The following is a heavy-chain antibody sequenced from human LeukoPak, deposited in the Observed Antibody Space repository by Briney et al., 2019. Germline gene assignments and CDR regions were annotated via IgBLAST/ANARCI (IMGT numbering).Heavy chain of an antibody. CDR1: GFTLSSYD. Sequence: GGSLRLSCAASGFTLSSYDMHWVRQATGKGLEWVSAIGTAGDTYYPGSVKGRFTISRENAKNSLYLQMSSLRAGDTAVYYCARGPIITMVRGVIIIDAFDIWGQGTMVTVSS. CDR3: ARGPIITMVRGVIIIDAFDI. V-gene: IGHV3-13*01. CDR2: IGTAGDT. D-gene: IGHD3-10*01. J-gene: IGHJ3*02.